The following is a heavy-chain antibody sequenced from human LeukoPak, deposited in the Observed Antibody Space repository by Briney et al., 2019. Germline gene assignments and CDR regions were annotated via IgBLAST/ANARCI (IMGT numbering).Heavy chain of an antibody. V-gene: IGHV1-2*02. CDR2: INPNSGGT. CDR1: GYTFTSYD. CDR3: ASDILTGSDYYYYTDV. Sequence: GASVKVSCKASGYTFTSYDINWVRQATGQGLEWMGWINPNSGGTNYAQKFQGRVTMTRDTSISTAYMELSRLRSDDTAVYYCASDILTGSDYYYYTDVWGKGTTVTVSS. D-gene: IGHD3-9*01. J-gene: IGHJ6*03.